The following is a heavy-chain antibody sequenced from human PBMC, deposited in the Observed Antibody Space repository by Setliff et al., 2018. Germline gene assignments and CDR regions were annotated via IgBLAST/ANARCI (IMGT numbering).Heavy chain of an antibody. CDR1: GGSVNSGYDN. CDR2: INRRGTT. V-gene: IGHV4-61*09. CDR3: ARDVGGEGYFDS. D-gene: IGHD3-10*01. Sequence: LSLTCTVSGGSVNSGYDNWNWLRQPAGKGLEWLGHINRRGTTNFTPSLKSRVTISLDTSKNQFSLSLTSVTAADPAVYYCARDVGGEGYFDSWGQGTLVTVSS. J-gene: IGHJ4*02.